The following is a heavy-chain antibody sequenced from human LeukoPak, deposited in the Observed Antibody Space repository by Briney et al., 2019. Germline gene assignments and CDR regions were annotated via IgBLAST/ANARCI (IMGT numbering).Heavy chain of an antibody. CDR1: GFTFDDYA. V-gene: IGHV3-9*03. CDR2: ISWNSGTI. J-gene: IGHJ6*03. D-gene: IGHD2-2*01. CDR3: AKGAAAANYYYFMDV. Sequence: GGSLRLSCAASGFTFDDYAMPWVRQAPGKGLEWVSGISWNSGTIAYADSVKGRFTISRDNAKNSLYLQMNSLRAEDMALYYCAKGAAAANYYYFMDVWGEGTAVTVSS.